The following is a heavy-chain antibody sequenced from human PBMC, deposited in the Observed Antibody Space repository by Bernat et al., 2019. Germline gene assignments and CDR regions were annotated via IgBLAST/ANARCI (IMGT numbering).Heavy chain of an antibody. D-gene: IGHD2-8*02. J-gene: IGHJ1*01. CDR2: IKQVGSVQ. CDR3: ARGYGPAH. CDR1: GFSFSGIW. V-gene: IGHV3-7*03. Sequence: EVQLVESGGALVQPGGSLRLSCVGSGFSFSGIWMTWVRQAPGKGLEWVANIKQVGSVQTYVDYVKGRFIISRENTKNSLFLQMNSLRVDDTDVYYSARGYGPAHWRQGTLVTVSS.